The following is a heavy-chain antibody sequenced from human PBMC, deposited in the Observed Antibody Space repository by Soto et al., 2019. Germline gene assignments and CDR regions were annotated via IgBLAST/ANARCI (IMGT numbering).Heavy chain of an antibody. V-gene: IGHV4-59*01. CDR1: GGSISSYY. J-gene: IGHJ6*03. D-gene: IGHD2-15*01. Sequence: PSETLSLTCTVSGGSISSYYWNWIRQPPGKGLEWIGCVYYSGSTNYNPSLKSRVTISVDTSKNQFSLKVSSVTAADTAVYYCARSSGGSGYFYYYYMDVWGKGTTVTVSS. CDR2: VYYSGST. CDR3: ARSSGGSGYFYYYYMDV.